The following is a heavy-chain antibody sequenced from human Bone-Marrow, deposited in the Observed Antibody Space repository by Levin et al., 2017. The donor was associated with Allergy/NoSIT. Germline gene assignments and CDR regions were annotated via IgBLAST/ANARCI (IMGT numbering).Heavy chain of an antibody. D-gene: IGHD1-7*01. V-gene: IGHV4-34*01. CDR2: ISHSGAA. J-gene: IGHJ6*03. CDR3: ARGRELQEGHQYYYYIDA. CDR1: GASFNDYY. Sequence: SETLSLTCAVYGASFNDYYWSFIRQPPGKGLDWVGEISHSGAANYNPSLKSRVTMSVDTSKKQVSLRLKSVTGAATAVYYCARGRELQEGHQYYYYIDAWGEGTTVFVSS.